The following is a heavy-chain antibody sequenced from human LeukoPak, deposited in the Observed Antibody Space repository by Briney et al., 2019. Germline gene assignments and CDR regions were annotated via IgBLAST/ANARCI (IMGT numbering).Heavy chain of an antibody. J-gene: IGHJ3*02. CDR3: ARDPENYYDSSGYYSRGAFDI. Sequence: ASVKVSCKASGGTFSSYAISWVRQAPGQGLEWMGWISAYNGNTNYAQKLQGRVTMTTDTSTSTAYTELRSLRSDDTAVYYCARDPENYYDSSGYYSRGAFDIWGQGTMVTVSS. CDR2: ISAYNGNT. CDR1: GGTFSSYA. D-gene: IGHD3-22*01. V-gene: IGHV1-18*01.